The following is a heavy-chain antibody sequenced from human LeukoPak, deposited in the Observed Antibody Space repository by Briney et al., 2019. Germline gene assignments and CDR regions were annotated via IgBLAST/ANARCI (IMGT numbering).Heavy chain of an antibody. CDR1: GYTFTSYF. J-gene: IGHJ4*02. Sequence: ASVKVSCKASGYTFTSYFMHWVRQAPGQRLEWMGIINPSGGTTSYAQKFQGRVTMTRDTSTSTVYMELSSLRSEDTAVYYCARDRGLNVCPSDYWGQGTLVIVSS. CDR2: INPSGGTT. V-gene: IGHV1-46*01. D-gene: IGHD3-10*01. CDR3: ARDRGLNVCPSDY.